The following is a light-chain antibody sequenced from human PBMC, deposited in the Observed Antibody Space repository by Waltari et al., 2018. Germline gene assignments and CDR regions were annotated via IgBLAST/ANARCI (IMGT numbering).Light chain of an antibody. CDR1: PSINNN. J-gene: IGKJ2*01. Sequence: EIVMTQSPATLSVSPGESATLSCRASPSINNNLAWYRQKPGQAPRLVIYGASFRATGIPARISGSGSGTEFTLTISSLQSEDFAVYYCQQYDNWPPTTFGQGTKLEIK. CDR2: GAS. V-gene: IGKV3-15*01. CDR3: QQYDNWPPTT.